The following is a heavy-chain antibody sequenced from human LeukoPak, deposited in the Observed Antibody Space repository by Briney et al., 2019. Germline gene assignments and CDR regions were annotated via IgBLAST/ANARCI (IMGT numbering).Heavy chain of an antibody. CDR2: IKQDGSEK. V-gene: IGHV3-7*05. CDR3: ARGKGVDF. CDR1: GFTISGYW. J-gene: IGHJ4*02. Sequence: QPGGSLRLSCEASGFTISGYWMTWVRQAPGKGLEWVANIKQDGSEKYYVDSVKGRFTISRDNAKNSLYLQMNSLRAEDTAVYYCARGKGVDFWGQGTLVTVSS.